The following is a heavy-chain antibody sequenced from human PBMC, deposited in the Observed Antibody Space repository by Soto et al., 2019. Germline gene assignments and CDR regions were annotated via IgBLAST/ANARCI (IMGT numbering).Heavy chain of an antibody. CDR3: ARIGTLDWIDDY. Sequence: QVQLVQSGAEVKKPGSSVKVSCKASGGTFRSYVTSWVRQAPGQGLEWLGGIIPMDGTTYYAQTFQGRVTISADESTSTAFMELSSLRSEDTAVYYCARIGTLDWIDDYWGQGTLVTVSS. CDR2: IIPMDGTT. CDR1: GGTFRSYV. J-gene: IGHJ4*02. D-gene: IGHD1-1*01. V-gene: IGHV1-69*12.